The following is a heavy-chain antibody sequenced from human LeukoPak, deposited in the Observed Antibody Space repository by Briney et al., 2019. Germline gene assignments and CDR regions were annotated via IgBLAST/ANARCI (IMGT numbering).Heavy chain of an antibody. CDR2: ISPSSSTI. D-gene: IGHD2-2*01. J-gene: IGHJ4*02. CDR1: GFNFNSFA. Sequence: GGSLRLSCAASGFNFNSFAMNWVRQAPGKGLEWISYISPSSSTIYYSDSVKGRFSISRDNAKNSVYLEMNSPRDEDTAVYYCARVGGYQLPKFDYWGRGTLVTVSS. CDR3: ARVGGYQLPKFDY. V-gene: IGHV3-48*02.